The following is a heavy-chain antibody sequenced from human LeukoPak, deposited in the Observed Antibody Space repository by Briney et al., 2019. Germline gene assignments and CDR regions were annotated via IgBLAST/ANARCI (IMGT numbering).Heavy chain of an antibody. V-gene: IGHV3-9*01. CDR1: GFTFDDYA. CDR2: ISWNSGSI. D-gene: IGHD5-12*01. J-gene: IGHJ4*02. Sequence: PGGSLRLSCAASGFTFDDYAMHWVRQAPGKGLEWVSGISWNSGSIGYADSVKGRFTISRDNAKNSLYLQMNSLRAEDTAVYYCARGLKRGYSGYDWSGRTDYFDYWGQGTLVTVSS. CDR3: ARGLKRGYSGYDWSGRTDYFDY.